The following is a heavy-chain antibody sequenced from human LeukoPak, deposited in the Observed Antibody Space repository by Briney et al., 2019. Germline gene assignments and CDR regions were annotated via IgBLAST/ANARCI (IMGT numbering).Heavy chain of an antibody. CDR3: AKDSSSWYGGQYDY. CDR2: ISGSGGST. V-gene: IGHV3-23*01. Sequence: PGGSLRLSCAASGFTFSSYAMSWVRQAPGKGLEWVSAISGSGGSTYYADSVKGRFTISRDNSKNTLYLQMNSLRAEDTAVYYCAKDSSSWYGGQYDYWGQGTLVTVS. D-gene: IGHD6-13*01. J-gene: IGHJ4*02. CDR1: GFTFSSYA.